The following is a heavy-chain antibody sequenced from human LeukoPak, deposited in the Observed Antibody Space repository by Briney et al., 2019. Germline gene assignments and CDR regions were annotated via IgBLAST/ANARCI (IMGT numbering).Heavy chain of an antibody. Sequence: SVKVSCKASGYTFTSYGISWVRQAPGQGLEWMGWISAYNGNTNYAQKLQGRVTMTTDTSTSTAYMELRSLRSDDTAVYCCARGQWLPYYYYYMDVWGKGTTVTISS. J-gene: IGHJ6*03. CDR3: ARGQWLPYYYYYMDV. D-gene: IGHD6-19*01. CDR1: GYTFTSYG. V-gene: IGHV1-18*01. CDR2: ISAYNGNT.